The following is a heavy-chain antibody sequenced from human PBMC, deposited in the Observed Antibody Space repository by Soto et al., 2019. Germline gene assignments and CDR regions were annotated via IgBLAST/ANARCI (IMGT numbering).Heavy chain of an antibody. J-gene: IGHJ4*02. V-gene: IGHV1-69*02. CDR1: GGTFSSYT. Sequence: QVQLVQSGAEVKKPGSSVKFSCKASGGTFSSYTISWVRQAPGQGLEWMGRIIPILGIANYAQKFQGRVTITADKSTSTAYMELSSLRSEDTAVYYCAGGSDTAMDADADYWGQGTLVTVSS. CDR2: IIPILGIA. CDR3: AGGSDTAMDADADY. D-gene: IGHD5-18*01.